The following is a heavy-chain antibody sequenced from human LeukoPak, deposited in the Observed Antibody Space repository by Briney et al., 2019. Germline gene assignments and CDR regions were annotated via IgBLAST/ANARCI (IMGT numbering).Heavy chain of an antibody. Sequence: GGSLRLSCAASGFTFSNYWMHWVRQAPGKGLVWVSRINSDGSSTSYADSVKGRFTISRDNAKNTLSLQMNSLRAEDTALYYCAKDIVDTAMVMGAFDIWGQGTMVTVSS. J-gene: IGHJ3*02. D-gene: IGHD5-18*01. V-gene: IGHV3-74*01. CDR2: INSDGSST. CDR3: AKDIVDTAMVMGAFDI. CDR1: GFTFSNYW.